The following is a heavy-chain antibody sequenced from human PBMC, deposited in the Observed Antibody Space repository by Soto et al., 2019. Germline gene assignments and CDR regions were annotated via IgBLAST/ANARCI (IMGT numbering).Heavy chain of an antibody. CDR2: ISGSGGST. CDR3: ARGPPYPDWSSLSGDY. J-gene: IGHJ4*02. D-gene: IGHD3-9*01. CDR1: GFTFSSYA. V-gene: IGHV3-23*01. Sequence: PGGSLRLSCAASGFTFSSYAMSWVRQAPGKGLEWVSAISGSGGSTYYADSVKGRFTISRDNSKNTLYLQMNSLRAEDTAVYYCARGPPYPDWSSLSGDYWGQGTLVTVSS.